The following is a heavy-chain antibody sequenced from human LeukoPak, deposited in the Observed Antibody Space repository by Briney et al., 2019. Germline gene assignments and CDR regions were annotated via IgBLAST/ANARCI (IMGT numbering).Heavy chain of an antibody. J-gene: IGHJ4*02. CDR1: GFTFSSYS. CDR3: ARDRDWELPFDY. CDR2: ISSSSSYI. Sequence: GRSLRLSCAASGFTFSSYSMNWVRQAPGKGLEWVSSISSSSSYIYYADSVKGRFTISRDNAKNSLYLQMNSLRAEDTAVYYCARDRDWELPFDYWGQGTLVTVSS. V-gene: IGHV3-21*01. D-gene: IGHD1-26*01.